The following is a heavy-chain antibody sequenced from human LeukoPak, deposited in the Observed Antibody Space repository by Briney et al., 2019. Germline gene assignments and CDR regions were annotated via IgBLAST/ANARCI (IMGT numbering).Heavy chain of an antibody. CDR2: IYYSGST. CDR3: ARGELQGVTNYFDY. Sequence: PSETLSLTCTVSGGSISSYYWSWVRQPPGKGLEWIGYIYYSGSTNYNPLLKSRVTISVDTSKNQFSLKLSSVTAADTAVYYCARGELQGVTNYFDYWGQGTLVTVSS. CDR1: GGSISSYY. V-gene: IGHV4-59*08. D-gene: IGHD3-10*01. J-gene: IGHJ4*01.